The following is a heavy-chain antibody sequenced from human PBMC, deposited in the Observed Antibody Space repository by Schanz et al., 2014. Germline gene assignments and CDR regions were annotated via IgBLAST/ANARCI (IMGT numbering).Heavy chain of an antibody. CDR2: ISSSSSHT. J-gene: IGHJ4*02. CDR1: GFTFSDYY. D-gene: IGHD3-10*01. Sequence: QVQLVESGGSLVKPGGSLRLSCAASGFTFSDYYMSWIRQAPGKGLEWVSYISSSSSHTNYADSVKGRFTISRDNAKNSLYLQMNSLRDEDTAVYYCAREGERKGMLPYYFDYWGQGALVTVSS. CDR3: AREGERKGMLPYYFDY. V-gene: IGHV3-11*06.